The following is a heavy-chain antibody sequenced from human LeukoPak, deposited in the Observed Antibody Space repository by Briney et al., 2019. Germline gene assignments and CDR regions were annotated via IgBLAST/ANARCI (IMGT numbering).Heavy chain of an antibody. J-gene: IGHJ4*02. CDR1: GFIFSNYA. D-gene: IGHD7-27*01. V-gene: IGHV3-23*01. CDR2: ISGSGEST. CDR3: AREHWDFDY. Sequence: GGSLRLSCAASGFIFSNYAITWIRQAPGKGLEWVSEISGSGESTYYEDSVKGRFTISRDNSKNPLYLQMNSLRAGDTAIYYCAREHWDFDYWGQGTLVTVSS.